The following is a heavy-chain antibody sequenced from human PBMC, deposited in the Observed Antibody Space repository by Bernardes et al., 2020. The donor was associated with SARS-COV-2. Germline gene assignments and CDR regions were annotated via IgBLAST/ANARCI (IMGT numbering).Heavy chain of an antibody. Sequence: ASVKVSCKASGYTFTSYGISWVRQAPGQGLEWMGWISAYNGNTNYAQKLQGRVTMTTDTSTSTAYMELRSLRSDDTAVYYCARNLQYYYGSGSPYYYYGMDVWGQGTTVTVSS. J-gene: IGHJ6*02. CDR2: ISAYNGNT. V-gene: IGHV1-18*01. D-gene: IGHD3-10*01. CDR3: ARNLQYYYGSGSPYYYYGMDV. CDR1: GYTFTSYG.